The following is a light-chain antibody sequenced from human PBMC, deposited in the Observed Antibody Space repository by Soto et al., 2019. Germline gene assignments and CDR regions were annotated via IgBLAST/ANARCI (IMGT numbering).Light chain of an antibody. CDR3: CSFTSITTYV. Sequence: QSVPAQPASVSGSLGQSITISCTGTSSDVGAYNYVSWYQQQPGKAPKLMISEVSNRPSGVSNRFSGSKSGNTAPLIISGLQAEDEADYYCCSFTSITTYVFGTGTKVTVL. J-gene: IGLJ1*01. CDR1: SSDVGAYNY. V-gene: IGLV2-14*01. CDR2: EVS.